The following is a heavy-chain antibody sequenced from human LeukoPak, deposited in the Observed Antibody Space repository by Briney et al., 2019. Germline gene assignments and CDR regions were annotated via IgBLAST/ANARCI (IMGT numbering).Heavy chain of an antibody. V-gene: IGHV4-59*01. CDR3: ARDGGYSSSWAPFDP. CDR1: GGSISSYY. Sequence: SETLSLTCTVSGGSISSYYWSWIRQPPGKGLEWIGYIHYSGSTNYNPSLKSRVTISVDTSKNQFSLKPSSVTAADTAVYYCARDGGYSSSWAPFDPWGQGTLVTVSS. J-gene: IGHJ5*02. CDR2: IHYSGST. D-gene: IGHD6-13*01.